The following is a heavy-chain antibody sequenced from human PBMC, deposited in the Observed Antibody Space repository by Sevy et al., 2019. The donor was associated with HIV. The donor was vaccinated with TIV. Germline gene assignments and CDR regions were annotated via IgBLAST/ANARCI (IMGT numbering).Heavy chain of an antibody. CDR3: ANDNPVYYYMDV. J-gene: IGHJ6*03. Sequence: GGSLRLSCAASGFTFGSYAMSWVRQPPGKGLEWVSTVSGSGRTTYYADSVKGRFTISRDNSKNTLYLQMNSLRAEDTAIYYFANDNPVYYYMDVWGKGTTVTVSS. V-gene: IGHV3-23*01. CDR2: VSGSGRTT. CDR1: GFTFGSYA.